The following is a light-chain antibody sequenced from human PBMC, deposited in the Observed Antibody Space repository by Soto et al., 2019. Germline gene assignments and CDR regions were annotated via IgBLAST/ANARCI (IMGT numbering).Light chain of an antibody. V-gene: IGKV1-27*01. CDR1: QGISNH. CDR2: AAS. Sequence: DIQMTQYPSSLSASVGDRVTITCRASQGISNHLAWYQQRPGKVPKLLIYAASTLQSGVPSRFSGSGSGTDFTLTITSLQPEDVATYFCQKYNSAPRTFGQGTKVEIK. J-gene: IGKJ2*01. CDR3: QKYNSAPRT.